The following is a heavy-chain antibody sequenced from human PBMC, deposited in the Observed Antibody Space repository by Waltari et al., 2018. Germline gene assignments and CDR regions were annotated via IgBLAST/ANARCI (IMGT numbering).Heavy chain of an antibody. CDR2: IRDKGKDYAT. Sequence: EVQLVESGGGLVQPGGSLKLSCAASGFSFSDSALHWVRQASGKGLEWIARIRDKGKDYATAYAASVTGRFTISRDDSKNTAYLQMNSLKTEDTAVYYCTRQGNLDWGYWGQGTQVTVSS. CDR1: GFSFSDSA. J-gene: IGHJ4*02. V-gene: IGHV3-73*02. D-gene: IGHD3-16*01. CDR3: TRQGNLDWGY.